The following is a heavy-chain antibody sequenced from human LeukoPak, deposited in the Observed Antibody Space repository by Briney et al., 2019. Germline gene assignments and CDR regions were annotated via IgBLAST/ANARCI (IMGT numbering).Heavy chain of an antibody. D-gene: IGHD3-10*01. CDR2: ISGSGDST. CDR1: GFPFSSYA. CDR3: AKYYYGLGSYGRYFDY. J-gene: IGHJ4*02. Sequence: PTGGXLRLSCAASGFPFSSYAMSWVRQAPGKGLEWVSSISGSGDSTFYADSVKGRFTISRDNSKNTLFVQMNSLRVEDTAVYYCAKYYYGLGSYGRYFDYWGQGTLVTVSS. V-gene: IGHV3-23*01.